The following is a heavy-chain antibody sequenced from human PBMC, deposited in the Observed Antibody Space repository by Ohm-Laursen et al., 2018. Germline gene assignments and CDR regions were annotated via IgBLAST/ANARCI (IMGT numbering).Heavy chain of an antibody. CDR2: ISETSSHI. Sequence: ALRLSCAASGFSDSSYEMNWVRQAPGKGLEWISYISETSSHIYDADSVRGRVTVARDIAKNSLYLQLNSLRVEDTAVYYCARDSSRRAREGGMDVWGQGTTVTVSS. J-gene: IGHJ6*02. D-gene: IGHD6-6*01. CDR3: ARDSSRRAREGGMDV. V-gene: IGHV3-21*01. CDR1: GFSDSSYE.